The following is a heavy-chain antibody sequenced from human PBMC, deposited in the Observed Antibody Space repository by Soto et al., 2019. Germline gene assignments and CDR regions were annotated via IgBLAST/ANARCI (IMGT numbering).Heavy chain of an antibody. J-gene: IGHJ6*02. CDR3: AKDGNWELLPSTGMDV. D-gene: IGHD1-26*01. Sequence: QVQLVESGGGVVQPGRSPRLSCAASGFSFSSYGMRWVRQAPGKGLEWVAAISFDGTNGYYADSVKGRFTISRDNSENTLYLQMNSLRPEDTAVYYCAKDGNWELLPSTGMDVWGQGTTVTVSS. CDR2: ISFDGTNG. V-gene: IGHV3-30*18. CDR1: GFSFSSYG.